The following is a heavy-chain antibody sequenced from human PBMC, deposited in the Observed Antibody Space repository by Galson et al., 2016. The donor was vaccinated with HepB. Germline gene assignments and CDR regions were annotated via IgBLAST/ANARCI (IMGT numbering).Heavy chain of an antibody. D-gene: IGHD3-3*02. CDR2: INNDGSTT. V-gene: IGHV3-74*01. CDR1: GFTLSLYW. CDR3: ARGGFSHSMDV. J-gene: IGHJ6*02. Sequence: SLRLSCAAPGFTLSLYWMHWVRQAPGKGLVWVACINNDGSTTSYADSVKGRYTISRDNAESTLYLQMNSLRAEDTAIYYCARGGFSHSMDVWGQGTTVTVAS.